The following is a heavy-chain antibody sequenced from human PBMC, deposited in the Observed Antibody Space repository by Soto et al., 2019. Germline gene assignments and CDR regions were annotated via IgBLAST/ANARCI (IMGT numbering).Heavy chain of an antibody. V-gene: IGHV1-18*01. J-gene: IGHJ4*02. CDR1: GYTFTTYD. CDR2: ISGYNGNT. CDR3: ASDERAYGSGDNCEHYLDD. Sequence: QVQLVQSGAEVKKPGASVKVSCKTSGYTFTTYDVSWVRQAPGLGLEWMGWISGYNGNTNSAPKFKGRVSMTTDTSTSTAYMELRSLRSDDTAVYYCASDERAYGSGDNCEHYLDDWGQGTLVTVSS. D-gene: IGHD2-15*01.